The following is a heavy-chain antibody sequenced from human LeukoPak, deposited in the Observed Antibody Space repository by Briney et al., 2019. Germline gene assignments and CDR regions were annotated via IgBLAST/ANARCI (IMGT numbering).Heavy chain of an antibody. CDR1: GFTFSSYG. Sequence: GGSLRLSCAASGFTFSSYGMHWVRQAPGKGLEWVAFIRYDGSNKHYADSVKGRFTISRDNSKNTLYLQMNSLRAEDTAVYYCAKDPRGYSYGLFDYWGQGTLVTVSS. D-gene: IGHD5-18*01. CDR2: IRYDGSNK. V-gene: IGHV3-30*02. CDR3: AKDPRGYSYGLFDY. J-gene: IGHJ4*02.